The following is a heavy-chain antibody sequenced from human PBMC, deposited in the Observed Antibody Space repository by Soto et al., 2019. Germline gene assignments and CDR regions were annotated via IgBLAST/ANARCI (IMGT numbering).Heavy chain of an antibody. D-gene: IGHD3-10*01. Sequence: EVQLVESGGGLIQPGGSLRLSCAASGFTVSSNYMSWVRQAPGKGLKWVSVIYSGGSTYYADSVKGRFTISRDNSKNTLYRQMNSLRADDTAVYYCARDGTYGSGSNYYYGMDVWGQGTTVTVSS. CDR2: IYSGGST. CDR1: GFTVSSNY. CDR3: ARDGTYGSGSNYYYGMDV. J-gene: IGHJ6*02. V-gene: IGHV3-53*01.